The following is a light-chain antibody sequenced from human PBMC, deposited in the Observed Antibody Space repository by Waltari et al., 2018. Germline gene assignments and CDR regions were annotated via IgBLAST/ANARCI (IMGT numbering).Light chain of an antibody. Sequence: SYELTQPPSVSVSPGQTVSITCSGGKVDDNYTCWYQQTPGQSPGLVIYQDNKRPSGIPERFSGSNSGNTATLTISGTQAVDDADYYCQAWDSSIEVFGGGTKLTVL. CDR2: QDN. V-gene: IGLV3-1*01. CDR1: KVDDNY. CDR3: QAWDSSIEV. J-gene: IGLJ2*01.